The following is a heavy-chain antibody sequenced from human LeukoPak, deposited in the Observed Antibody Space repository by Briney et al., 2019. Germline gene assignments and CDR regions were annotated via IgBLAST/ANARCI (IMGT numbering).Heavy chain of an antibody. CDR3: ARNPIAAAAHFDY. CDR1: GGPIINSNYY. Sequence: KPSETLSLTCTVSGGPIINSNYYWGWIRQPPGKGLEWIGSIYYSGSTYYNPSLKSRVTISVDTSKNQFSLKLSSVTAADTAVYYCARNPIAAAAHFDYWGQGTLVTVSS. CDR2: IYYSGST. D-gene: IGHD6-13*01. V-gene: IGHV4-39*01. J-gene: IGHJ4*02.